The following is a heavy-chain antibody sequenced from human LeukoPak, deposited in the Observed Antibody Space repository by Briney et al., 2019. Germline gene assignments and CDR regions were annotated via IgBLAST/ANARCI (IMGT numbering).Heavy chain of an antibody. CDR1: GFTFDDYT. V-gene: IGHV3-43*01. Sequence: PGGSFRLSCAASGFTFDDYTMHWVRQAPGKGLEWVSLISWDGGSTYYADSVKGRFTISRDNNKNSLYLQMSSLRTEDTALYYCAKARYCSSTSCPDNWFDPWGQGTLVTVSS. D-gene: IGHD2-2*01. CDR3: AKARYCSSTSCPDNWFDP. J-gene: IGHJ5*02. CDR2: ISWDGGST.